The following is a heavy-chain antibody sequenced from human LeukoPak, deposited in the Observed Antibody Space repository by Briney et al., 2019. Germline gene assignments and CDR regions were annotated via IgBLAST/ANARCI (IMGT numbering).Heavy chain of an antibody. J-gene: IGHJ6*02. CDR2: IGSAGDT. Sequence: GGSLRLSCAASGFTFSSYDMHWVRQATGKGLEWVSAIGSAGDTYCSDSVKGRFSISRENAENSLYLQMNSLRAGDTAVYYCAKSQRLYCGGDCYSGFYYYYGMDVWGQGTTVTVSS. CDR3: AKSQRLYCGGDCYSGFYYYYGMDV. CDR1: GFTFSSYD. D-gene: IGHD2-21*02. V-gene: IGHV3-13*01.